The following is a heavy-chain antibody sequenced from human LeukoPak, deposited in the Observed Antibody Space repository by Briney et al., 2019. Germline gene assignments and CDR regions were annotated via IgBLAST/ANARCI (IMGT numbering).Heavy chain of an antibody. D-gene: IGHD3-3*01. J-gene: IGHJ6*02. V-gene: IGHV3-33*08. CDR2: IWYDGSDK. CDR1: GFTFSSYG. Sequence: GGSLRHSCAASGFTFSSYGMHWVRQAPGKGLEWVALIWYDGSDKYYGDAVKGRFTISRDTSRNTLYLQMNSLRGDDTALYYCARGRGFRFLEWSLDVWGQGTTVAVSS. CDR3: ARGRGFRFLEWSLDV.